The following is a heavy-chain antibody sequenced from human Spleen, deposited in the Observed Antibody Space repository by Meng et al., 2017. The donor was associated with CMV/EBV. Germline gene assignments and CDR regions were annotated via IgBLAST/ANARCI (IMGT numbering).Heavy chain of an antibody. Sequence: GGSLRLSCEVSGLTFSSYWMAWARQVPGKELKWVANISPDGSVTYYVDSVTGRFTISRDNAKNSLFLQMSSLRAEDTAMYYCARAGLGYCSVTSCYNDYWGQGTLVTVSS. CDR2: ISPDGSVT. CDR3: ARAGLGYCSVTSCYNDY. D-gene: IGHD2-2*02. CDR1: GLTFSSYW. V-gene: IGHV3-7*01. J-gene: IGHJ4*02.